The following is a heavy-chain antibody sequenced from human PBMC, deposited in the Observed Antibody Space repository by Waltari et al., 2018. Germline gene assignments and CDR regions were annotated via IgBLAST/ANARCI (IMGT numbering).Heavy chain of an antibody. J-gene: IGHJ4*02. CDR2: INHSGST. CDR1: GGSFSGYY. D-gene: IGHD3-22*01. Sequence: QVQLQQWGAGLLKPSETLSLTCAVYGGSFSGYYWSWIRQPPGKGLGWIGEINHSGSTDNNPSHKGRGTISVDTSRNQFALKVSSVTAADTAVYYCAFDRSGRSSEYWGQGTLVTVSS. CDR3: AFDRSGRSSEY. V-gene: IGHV4-34*04.